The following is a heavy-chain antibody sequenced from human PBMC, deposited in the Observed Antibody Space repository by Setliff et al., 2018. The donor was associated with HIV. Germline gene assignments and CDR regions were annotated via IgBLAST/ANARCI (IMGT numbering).Heavy chain of an antibody. V-gene: IGHV1-18*01. Sequence: ASVKVSCKASGYIFTSYGISWVRQAPGQGLEWMGWISAYNGNTNYAQKFQGRVTMTRDTSISTAYMELSRLTSDDTAVYYCARDQRYAMAGRHSCFDPWGQGTLVTVSS. CDR1: GYIFTSYG. D-gene: IGHD6-19*01. CDR3: ARDQRYAMAGRHSCFDP. CDR2: ISAYNGNT. J-gene: IGHJ5*02.